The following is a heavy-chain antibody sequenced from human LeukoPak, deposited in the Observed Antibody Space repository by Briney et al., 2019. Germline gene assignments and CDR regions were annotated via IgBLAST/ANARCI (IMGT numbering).Heavy chain of an antibody. J-gene: IGHJ1*01. CDR3: ARDVVIGASYDYGDYVPFQH. D-gene: IGHD4-17*01. CDR1: GFPFSTHS. Sequence: GGSLRLSCAASGFPFSTHSLNWVRQAPGKGLEWVSIIYGGGKTYYADSVKGRFTISRDNAKNTLYLQMSSLRVEDTAVYYCARDVVIGASYDYGDYVPFQHWGQGTLVTVSS. CDR2: IYGGGKT. V-gene: IGHV3-53*05.